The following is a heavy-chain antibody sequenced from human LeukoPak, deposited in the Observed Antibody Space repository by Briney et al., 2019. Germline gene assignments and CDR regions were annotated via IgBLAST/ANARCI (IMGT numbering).Heavy chain of an antibody. Sequence: SETLSLTCTVSGGSISSSSYYWGWIRQPPGKGLEWIGSIYYSGSTYYNPSLKSRVTISVDTSKNQFSLKLSSVTAADTAVYYCARRIVVVVAATYNWFDPWGQGTLVTVSS. CDR1: GGSISSSSYY. CDR2: IYYSGST. D-gene: IGHD2-15*01. J-gene: IGHJ5*02. V-gene: IGHV4-39*07. CDR3: ARRIVVVVAATYNWFDP.